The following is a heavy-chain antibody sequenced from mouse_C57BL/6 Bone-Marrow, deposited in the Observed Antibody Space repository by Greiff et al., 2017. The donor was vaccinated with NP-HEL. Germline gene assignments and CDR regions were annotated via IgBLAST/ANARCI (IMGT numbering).Heavy chain of an antibody. CDR2: IYPRDGST. J-gene: IGHJ2*01. CDR3: ARDGYYPYYVDY. Sequence: QVQLQQSDAELVKPGASVKISCKVSGYTFTDHTIHWMKQRPEQGLEWIGYIYPRDGSTKYNEKFKGKATLTADKSSSTAYMQLNSLTSENSAVDCCARDGYYPYYVDYWGQGTTLTVSS. CDR1: GYTFTDHT. V-gene: IGHV1-78*01. D-gene: IGHD2-3*01.